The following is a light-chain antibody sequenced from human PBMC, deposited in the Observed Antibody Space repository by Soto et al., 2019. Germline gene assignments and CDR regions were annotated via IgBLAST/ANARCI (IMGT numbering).Light chain of an antibody. CDR3: LQHRHYPLA. Sequence: DIQMTQSPSAMSASVGDRVTITCRASQGIDNYLAWFQQKPVTVPQRLIYAASTLQSGVPSRFSGSGSGTEFTLTISSLQPEDFPIYYCLQHRHYPLAFGGGTKVDMK. CDR1: QGIDNY. J-gene: IGKJ4*01. V-gene: IGKV1-17*03. CDR2: AAS.